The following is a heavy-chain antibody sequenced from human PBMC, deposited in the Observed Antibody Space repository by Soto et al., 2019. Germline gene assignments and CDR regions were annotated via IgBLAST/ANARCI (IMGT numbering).Heavy chain of an antibody. CDR2: IYYSGST. V-gene: IGHV4-39*01. CDR3: ARVRLYYYYYMDV. J-gene: IGHJ6*03. D-gene: IGHD6-25*01. CDR1: GGSISSSSYY. Sequence: SETLSLTCTVSGGSISSSSYYWGWIRQPPGKGLEWIGSIYYSGSTYYNPSLKSRVTISVDTSKNQFSLKLSSVTAADTAVYYCARVRLYYYYYMDVWGKGTTVTVSS.